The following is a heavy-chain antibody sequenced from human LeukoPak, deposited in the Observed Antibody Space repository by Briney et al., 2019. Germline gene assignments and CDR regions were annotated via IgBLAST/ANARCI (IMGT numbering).Heavy chain of an antibody. Sequence: SETLSLTCAVYGGSFSGYYWSWIRQPPGKGLEWIGYIYYSGSTNYNPSLKSRVTISVDTSKNQLSLKLSSVTAADTAVYYCARELAYCGGDCYLSGFDYWGQGTLVTVSS. J-gene: IGHJ4*02. D-gene: IGHD2-21*02. CDR1: GGSFSGYY. V-gene: IGHV4-59*01. CDR2: IYYSGST. CDR3: ARELAYCGGDCYLSGFDY.